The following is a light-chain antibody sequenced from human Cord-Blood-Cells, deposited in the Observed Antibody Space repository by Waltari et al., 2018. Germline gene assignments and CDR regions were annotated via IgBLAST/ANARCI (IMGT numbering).Light chain of an antibody. Sequence: EIVLTQSPATLYLSPGERATLSCRASQSVSSYIAWTQQKPGQAPRLLIYDASNRATGIPARFSGSGPGTDFTLTISSLEPEDFAVYYCQQRSNWHTFGPGTKVDIK. J-gene: IGKJ3*01. CDR2: DAS. CDR3: QQRSNWHT. CDR1: QSVSSY. V-gene: IGKV3D-11*02.